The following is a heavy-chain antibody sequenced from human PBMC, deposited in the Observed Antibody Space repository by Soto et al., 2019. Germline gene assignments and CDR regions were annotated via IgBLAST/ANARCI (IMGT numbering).Heavy chain of an antibody. V-gene: IGHV3-7*03. CDR3: ARAGYCSSTSCYLLYFDY. J-gene: IGHJ4*02. CDR1: ALPFSSYC. CDR2: IKQDGSEK. Sequence: GWSLRLSCSASALPFSSYCMSGVRQAPGKGLEWVANIKQDGSEKYYVDSVKGRFTISRDNAKNSLYLQMNSLRAEDTAVYYCARAGYCSSTSCYLLYFDYWGQGTLVTVSS. D-gene: IGHD2-2*01.